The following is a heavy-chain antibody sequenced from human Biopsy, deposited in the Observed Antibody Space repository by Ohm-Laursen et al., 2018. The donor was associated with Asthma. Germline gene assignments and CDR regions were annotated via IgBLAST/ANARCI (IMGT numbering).Heavy chain of an antibody. V-gene: IGHV3-30-3*01. CDR2: ISYDGSNK. J-gene: IGHJ3*02. D-gene: IGHD3-22*01. CDR3: ASTTPSIVVVAWAGAFDI. CDR1: GFTFSSFA. Sequence: SLRLSCAASGFTFSSFAMSWVRQAPGKGLEWVAVISYDGSNKYYADSVKGRFTISRDNSKNTLYLQMNSLRAEDTAVYYCASTTPSIVVVAWAGAFDIWGQGTMVTVSS.